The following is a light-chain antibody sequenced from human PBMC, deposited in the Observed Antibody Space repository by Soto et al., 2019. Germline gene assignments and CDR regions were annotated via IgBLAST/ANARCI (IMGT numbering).Light chain of an antibody. CDR1: QAIGSY. CDR3: HQSYITPPA. V-gene: IGKV1-39*01. CDR2: SAS. Sequence: IQLTQSPSSLSASVGDTVTITCRASQAIGSYFAWYQQRPGTAPKLLIYSASTLHSGVPSRFSGSGSGTDFTLTISNLQPEDFATYSCHQSYITPPAFGQGTKVGIK. J-gene: IGKJ2*01.